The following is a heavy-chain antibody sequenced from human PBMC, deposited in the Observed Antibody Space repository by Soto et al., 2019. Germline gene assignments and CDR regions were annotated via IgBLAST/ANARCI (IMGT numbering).Heavy chain of an antibody. CDR3: ARRRGYDFGAYYYYGMDV. V-gene: IGHV4-39*01. J-gene: IGHJ6*02. Sequence: PSETLSLTCTVSGGSISSGDYYWGWIRQPPGKGLEWIGSIYYSGSTYYNPSLKSRVTISVDTSKNQFSLKLSSVTAADTAVYYCARRRGYDFGAYYYYGMDVWGQGTTVTVSS. D-gene: IGHD3-3*01. CDR2: IYYSGST. CDR1: GGSISSGDYY.